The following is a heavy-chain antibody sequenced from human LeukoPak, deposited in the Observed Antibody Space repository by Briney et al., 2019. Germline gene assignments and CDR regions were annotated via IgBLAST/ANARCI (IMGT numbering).Heavy chain of an antibody. CDR1: GGSISSYY. CDR3: ARGDDYGPLPFDY. Sequence: PSETLSLTCTVSGGSISSYYWSWIRQPPGKGLEWTGYIYYSGSTNYNPSLKSRVTISVDTSKNQSSLKLSSVTAADTAVYYCARGDDYGPLPFDYWGQGTLVTVSS. CDR2: IYYSGST. V-gene: IGHV4-59*01. D-gene: IGHD4-17*01. J-gene: IGHJ4*02.